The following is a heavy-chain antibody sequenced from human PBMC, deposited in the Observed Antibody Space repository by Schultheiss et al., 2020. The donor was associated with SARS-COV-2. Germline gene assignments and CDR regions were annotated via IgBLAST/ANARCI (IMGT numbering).Heavy chain of an antibody. CDR1: GGSISSSNW. CDR3: ARHSFDSATYDILTGYYLSNWFDP. J-gene: IGHJ5*02. V-gene: IGHV4-4*02. D-gene: IGHD3-9*01. Sequence: SETLSLTCAVSGGSISSSNWWSWVRQPPGKGLEWIGEIYHSGSTYYNPSLKSRVTISVDTSKNQFSLKLSSVTAADTAVYYCARHSFDSATYDILTGYYLSNWFDPWGQGTLVTVSS. CDR2: IYHSGST.